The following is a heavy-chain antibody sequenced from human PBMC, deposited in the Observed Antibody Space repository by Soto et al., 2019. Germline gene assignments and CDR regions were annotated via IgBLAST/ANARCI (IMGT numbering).Heavy chain of an antibody. CDR3: TSTPWTQLAPAPISKGGY. CDR1: GFTFSNAW. J-gene: IGHJ4*02. D-gene: IGHD1-1*01. CDR2: IKSKTDGGTT. Sequence: PGGSLRLSCAASGFTFSNAWMNWVRQAPGKGLEWVGRIKSKTDGGTTDYAAPVKGRFTISRDDSKNTLYLQMNSLKTEDTAVYYCTSTPWTQLAPAPISKGGYWGQGTLVTVSS. V-gene: IGHV3-15*07.